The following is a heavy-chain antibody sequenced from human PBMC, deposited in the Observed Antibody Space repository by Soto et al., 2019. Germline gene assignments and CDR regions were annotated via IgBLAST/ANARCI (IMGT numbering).Heavy chain of an antibody. D-gene: IGHD3-9*01. CDR3: ARSPGGYYID. Sequence: PGGSLILSCAASGFTFSSYGMHWVRQAPGKGLEWVSAISGSGTTTYYADSVRGRFTISRDNAKNTLYLQMNSLRAEDTAVYYCARSPGGYYIDWGQGTMVTVSS. CDR2: ISGSGTTT. J-gene: IGHJ3*01. CDR1: GFTFSSYG. V-gene: IGHV3-48*03.